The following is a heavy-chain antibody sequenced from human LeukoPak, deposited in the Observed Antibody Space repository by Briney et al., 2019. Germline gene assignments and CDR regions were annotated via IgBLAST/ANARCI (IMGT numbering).Heavy chain of an antibody. D-gene: IGHD2-15*01. CDR1: GFTFSSYA. Sequence: RGSLRLSCAASGFTFSSYAMSWVRQAPGKGLEWLSFISYIDISTHYADSVKGRFTISRDNAKNSVYLQMNSLTAEDTAVYYCARGGDTYCGSGNCYLGYWGQGTLVTVSS. CDR2: ISYIDIST. CDR3: ARGGDTYCGSGNCYLGY. J-gene: IGHJ4*02. V-gene: IGHV3-48*04.